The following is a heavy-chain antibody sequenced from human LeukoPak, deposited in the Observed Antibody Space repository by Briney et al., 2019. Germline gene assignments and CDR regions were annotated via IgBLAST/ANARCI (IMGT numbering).Heavy chain of an antibody. V-gene: IGHV3-30*03. Sequence: GSLRLSCAASGFPFSSYSMNWVRQAPGKGLEWVAVVSSDGSNKYYADSVKGRFTISRDNAKNSLYLQMNSLRDEDTAVYYCARAYCGGGFCYSGFDFWGQGTLVTVSS. D-gene: IGHD2-15*01. CDR2: VSSDGSNK. CDR3: ARAYCGGGFCYSGFDF. J-gene: IGHJ4*02. CDR1: GFPFSSYS.